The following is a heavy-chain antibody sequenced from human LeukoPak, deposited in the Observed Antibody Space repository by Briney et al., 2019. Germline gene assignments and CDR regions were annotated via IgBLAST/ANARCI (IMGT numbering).Heavy chain of an antibody. V-gene: IGHV4-59*01. CDR3: ARGREQWLAYFDY. CDR2: IYYTGST. D-gene: IGHD6-19*01. J-gene: IGHJ4*02. Sequence: PSETLSLTCTVSGGSINNYYWFWIRQPPGKGLEYIGFIYYTGSTNYNPSLKSRVTISVDTSKNQFSLKLSSVTAADTAVYYCARGREQWLAYFDYWGQGTLVTVSS. CDR1: GGSINNYY.